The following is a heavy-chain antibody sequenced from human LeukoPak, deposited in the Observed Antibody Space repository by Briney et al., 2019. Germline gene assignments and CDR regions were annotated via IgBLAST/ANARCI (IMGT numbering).Heavy chain of an antibody. CDR2: INPNSGGT. V-gene: IGHV1-2*02. CDR1: VYTSTVYY. J-gene: IGHJ4*02. CDR3: ARTKYDSSGYYYRY. D-gene: IGHD3-22*01. Sequence: ASVTVSCKASVYTSTVYYMHWVRQAPGQGLEWMGWINPNSGGTNYAQKFQGRVTMTRDTSISTAYMELSRLRSDDTAVYYCARTKYDSSGYYYRYWGQGTLVTVSS.